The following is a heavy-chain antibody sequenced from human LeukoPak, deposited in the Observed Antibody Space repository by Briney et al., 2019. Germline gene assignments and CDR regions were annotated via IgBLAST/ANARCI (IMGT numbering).Heavy chain of an antibody. V-gene: IGHV3-30*02. CDR3: AELGITMIGGV. CDR1: GFTFSDYG. J-gene: IGHJ6*04. CDR2: IKFDGTT. D-gene: IGHD3-10*02. Sequence: SGGSLRLSCAASGFTFSDYGIHWVRQAPGKGLEWLTFIKFDGTTYYADSVRGRFTISKDNSKNTLYLQMASLRPEDTAVYYCAELGITMIGGVWGKGTTVTISS.